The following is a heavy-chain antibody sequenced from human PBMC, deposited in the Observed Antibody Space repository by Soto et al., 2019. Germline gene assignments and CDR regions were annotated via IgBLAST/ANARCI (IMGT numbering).Heavy chain of an antibody. V-gene: IGHV1-3*01. D-gene: IGHD4-4*01. Sequence: ASVKVSCKASGYTFTTYAMHWVRQAPGQRLEWMGWINAGNGATKYSQNFQDRVTIARDTSTNTAFMELSSLRSEDTAVYYCARVRATVTTPFDYWGQGTLVTVSS. J-gene: IGHJ4*02. CDR1: GYTFTTYA. CDR2: INAGNGAT. CDR3: ARVRATVTTPFDY.